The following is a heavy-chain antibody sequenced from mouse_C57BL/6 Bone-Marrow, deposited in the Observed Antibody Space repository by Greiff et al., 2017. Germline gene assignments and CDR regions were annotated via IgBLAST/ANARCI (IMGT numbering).Heavy chain of an antibody. CDR1: GFTFSSYA. D-gene: IGHD1-1*01. Sequence: EVMLVESGGGLVKPGGSLKLSCAASGFTFSSYAMSWVRQTPEKRLEWVATISDDGSYTYYPDNVKGRFTISRDNAKNNLYLQMSHLKSEDTAMYYCAREITTVLGDYWGQGTTLTVSS. J-gene: IGHJ2*01. CDR3: AREITTVLGDY. V-gene: IGHV5-4*03. CDR2: ISDDGSYT.